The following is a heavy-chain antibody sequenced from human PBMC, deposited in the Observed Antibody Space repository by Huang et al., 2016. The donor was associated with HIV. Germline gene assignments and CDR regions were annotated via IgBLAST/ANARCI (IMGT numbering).Heavy chain of an antibody. CDR1: GGSVRSSSYY. D-gene: IGHD3-10*01. CDR2: ISYRGIT. V-gene: IGHV4-39*01. Sequence: QLQLQESGPGLVKPSETLSLTCTVSGGSVRSSSYYGGWIRQPPGKGLEWVGTISYRGITAYNPSLKGRVHSSVDTPKSQFSLKLSSVTAADTAVYYCARHERCAMVRGVPQWGFDYWGQGTLVTVSS. J-gene: IGHJ4*02. CDR3: ARHERCAMVRGVPQWGFDY.